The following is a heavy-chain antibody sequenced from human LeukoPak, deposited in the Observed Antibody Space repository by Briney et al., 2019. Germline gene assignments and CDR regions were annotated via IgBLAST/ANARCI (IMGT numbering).Heavy chain of an antibody. CDR1: GYTFISYG. CDR2: ISDYNGNT. D-gene: IGHD3-10*01. J-gene: IGHJ3*02. V-gene: IGHV1-18*01. CDR3: ASRVSDYGSGSFESDAFDI. Sequence: ASVKVSCKASGYTFISYGISWVRQAPGQGLEWMGWISDYNGNTNYAQKLQGRVTMTTDTSTSTAYMELRSLRSDDTAVYYCASRVSDYGSGSFESDAFDIWGQGTMVTVSS.